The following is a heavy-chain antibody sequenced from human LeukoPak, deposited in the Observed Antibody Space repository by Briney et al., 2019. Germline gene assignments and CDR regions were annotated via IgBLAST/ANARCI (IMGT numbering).Heavy chain of an antibody. V-gene: IGHV3-48*01. CDR3: ARGDSGSKD. Sequence: GGSLRLSCAASGFTLSNYNMNWVRQAPGKGLEWVSYISSDSATKYYADSVKGRFTISGDNAKDSLYLQMNSLRAEDTAVYYCARGDSGSKDWGQGTLVTVSS. CDR1: GFTLSNYN. CDR2: ISSDSATK. D-gene: IGHD5-12*01. J-gene: IGHJ4*02.